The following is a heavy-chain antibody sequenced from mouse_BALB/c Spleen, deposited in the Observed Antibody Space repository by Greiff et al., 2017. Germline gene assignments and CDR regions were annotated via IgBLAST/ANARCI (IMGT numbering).Heavy chain of an antibody. CDR3: AREYAMDY. CDR2: INSNGGST. CDR1: GFTFSSYG. J-gene: IGHJ4*01. Sequence: EVQVVESGGGLVQPGGSLKLSCAASGFTFSSYGMSWVRQTPDKRLELVATINSNGGSTYYPDSVKGRFTISRDNAKNTLYLQMSSLKSEDTAMYYCAREYAMDYWGQGTSVTVSS. V-gene: IGHV5-6-3*01.